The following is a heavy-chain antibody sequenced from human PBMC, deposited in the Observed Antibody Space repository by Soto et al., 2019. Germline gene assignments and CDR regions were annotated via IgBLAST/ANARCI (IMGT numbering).Heavy chain of an antibody. D-gene: IGHD3-16*01. V-gene: IGHV5-10-1*01. CDR1: WYTLSNNW. Sequence: GSPKIPFQGAWYTLSNNWISWVRQKTGEGVGWVGKIDPSGSYTDYSPSFQGHVSLSVDKSVSTAYLQWSSLKASDSAIYYCARNMITFGGTPTSSEGDFGMDVWGHGTAVTVSS. CDR2: IDPSGSYT. CDR3: ARNMITFGGTPTSSEGDFGMDV. J-gene: IGHJ6*02.